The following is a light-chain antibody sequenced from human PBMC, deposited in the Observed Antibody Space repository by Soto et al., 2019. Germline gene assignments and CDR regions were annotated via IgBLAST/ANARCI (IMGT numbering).Light chain of an antibody. V-gene: IGKV3-20*01. Sequence: EIVLTQSPGSLSLSPGERATLSCRASQSVSNNYLAWYQQKPGQAPRLLIYGASRRATGIPDRFRGSGSGTDFTLSISRLEPEDFAVYYCQQFGSSPVTFGQGTRLDIK. CDR1: QSVSNNY. J-gene: IGKJ5*01. CDR3: QQFGSSPVT. CDR2: GAS.